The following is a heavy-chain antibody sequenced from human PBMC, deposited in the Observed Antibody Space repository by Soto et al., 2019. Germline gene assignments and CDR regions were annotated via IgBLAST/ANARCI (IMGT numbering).Heavy chain of an antibody. CDR2: IHPDDSDT. CDR3: ARSPVVAAIDYYGMDV. CDR1: EYIFTNYW. V-gene: IGHV5-51*01. D-gene: IGHD2-15*01. J-gene: IGHJ6*02. Sequence: GESLKISCKGSEYIFTNYWIGWVRQMPGRGLEWMGIIHPDDSDTKYNPSFQGQVTFSADKSITTAYLHWSSLKASDTAIYYCARSPVVAAIDYYGMDVWGQGTTVTVSS.